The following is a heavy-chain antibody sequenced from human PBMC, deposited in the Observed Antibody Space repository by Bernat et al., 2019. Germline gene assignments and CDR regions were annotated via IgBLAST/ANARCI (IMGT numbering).Heavy chain of an antibody. CDR2: VNLDGGNT. V-gene: IGHV3-74*02. CDR1: GFTFSSYY. D-gene: IGHD3-10*01. Sequence: EVQLVESGGGLVKPGGSLRLSCAASGFTFSSYYMHWVRQAPGKGLVWFSRVNLDGGNTGYADSVKGRFTISRDNAKNTLYLQMNTLRAEDTAVYYCARYYGSGTYAVDYWGQGTLVTVSS. J-gene: IGHJ4*02. CDR3: ARYYGSGTYAVDY.